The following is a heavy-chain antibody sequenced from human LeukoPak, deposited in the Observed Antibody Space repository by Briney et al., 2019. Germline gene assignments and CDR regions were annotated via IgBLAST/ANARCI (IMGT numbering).Heavy chain of an antibody. CDR3: ARGASTVTGYFDY. CDR2: IYRSGIT. D-gene: IGHD4-17*01. Sequence: SETLSLTCAVSGASISSYNCWGWVRQSPGKVLEWIGEIYRSGITNYNPSLKSRVTISVDKSKNQFSLKLNSVTTADTAVYYCARGASTVTGYFDYWGQGTLVTVSS. V-gene: IGHV4-4*02. J-gene: IGHJ4*02. CDR1: GASISSYNC.